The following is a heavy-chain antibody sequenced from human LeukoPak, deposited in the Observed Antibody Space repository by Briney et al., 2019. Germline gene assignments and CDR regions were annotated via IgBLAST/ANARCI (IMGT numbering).Heavy chain of an antibody. CDR1: GYTFTSYD. J-gene: IGHJ6*02. CDR2: MNPNSGNT. CDR3: AGPSEYYYYYGMDV. V-gene: IGHV1-8*01. Sequence: ASVKVSCKASGYTFTSYDINWVRQATGQGLEWMGWMNPNSGNTGYAQKFQGRVTMIWNTSISTAYMELSSLRPEDTAVYYCAGPSEYYYYYGMDVWGQGTTVTVSS.